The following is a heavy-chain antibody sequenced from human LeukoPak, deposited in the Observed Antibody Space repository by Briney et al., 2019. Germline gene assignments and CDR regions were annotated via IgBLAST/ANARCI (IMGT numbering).Heavy chain of an antibody. D-gene: IGHD5-18*01. CDR3: AREGGVDTAMATFDY. V-gene: IGHV4-4*07. CDR1: GGSISSYY. CDR2: IYSSGST. Sequence: PSETLSLTCTVSGGSISSYYWSWIRQPAGKGLEWIGRIYSSGSTNYNPSLKSRVTIAVDTSNNQFSMKLSSVTAADTAVYYCAREGGVDTAMATFDYWGQGTLVTVSS. J-gene: IGHJ4*02.